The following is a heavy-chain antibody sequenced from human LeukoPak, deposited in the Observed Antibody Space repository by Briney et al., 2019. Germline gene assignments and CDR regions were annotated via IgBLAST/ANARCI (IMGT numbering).Heavy chain of an antibody. Sequence: GASVKVSCKASGGTFSSYAISWVRQAPGQGLEWMGGIIPIFGTASYAQKFQGRVTITTDESTSTAYMELSSLRSEDTAVYYCARVGPILTGYTFDYWGQGTLVTVSS. J-gene: IGHJ4*02. CDR1: GGTFSSYA. CDR2: IIPIFGTA. CDR3: ARVGPILTGYTFDY. V-gene: IGHV1-69*05. D-gene: IGHD3-9*01.